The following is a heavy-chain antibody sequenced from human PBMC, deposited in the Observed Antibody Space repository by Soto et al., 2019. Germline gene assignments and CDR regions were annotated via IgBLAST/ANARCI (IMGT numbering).Heavy chain of an antibody. CDR3: ARTPWPDCSSTSCLSDY. J-gene: IGHJ4*02. V-gene: IGHV1-69*13. Sequence: SVKVSCKASGGTFSSYAISWVRQAPGQGLEWTGGIIPIFGTANYAQKFQGRVTITADESTSTAYMELSSLRSEDTAVYYCARTPWPDCSSTSCLSDYWGQGTLVTVSS. CDR2: IIPIFGTA. CDR1: GGTFSSYA. D-gene: IGHD2-2*01.